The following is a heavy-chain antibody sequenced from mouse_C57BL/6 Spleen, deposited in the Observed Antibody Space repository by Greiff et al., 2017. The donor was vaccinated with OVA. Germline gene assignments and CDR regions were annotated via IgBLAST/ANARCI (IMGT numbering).Heavy chain of an antibody. CDR3: TTDDYDGGDFDY. V-gene: IGHV14-4*01. J-gene: IGHJ2*01. CDR2: IDPENGDT. D-gene: IGHD2-4*01. Sequence: VQLQQSGAELVRPGASVKLSCTASGFNIKDDYMHWVKQRPEQGLEWIGWIDPENGDTEYASKFQGKATIPADTSSNTAYLQLSSLTSEDTAVYYCTTDDYDGGDFDYWGQGTTLTVSS. CDR1: GFNIKDDY.